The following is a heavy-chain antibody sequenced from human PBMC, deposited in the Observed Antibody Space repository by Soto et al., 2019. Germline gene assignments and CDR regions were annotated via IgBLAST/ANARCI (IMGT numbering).Heavy chain of an antibody. D-gene: IGHD3-22*01. CDR3: ARDVREDSSGYTTRPYGMDV. CDR2: IYYSGST. Sequence: PSETLSLTCTVSGGSISSYYWSWIRQPPGKGLEWIGYIYYSGSTNYNPSLKSRVTISVDTSKNQFSLKLSSVTAADTAVYYCARDVREDSSGYTTRPYGMDVWGQGTTVTVSS. CDR1: GGSISSYY. V-gene: IGHV4-59*01. J-gene: IGHJ6*02.